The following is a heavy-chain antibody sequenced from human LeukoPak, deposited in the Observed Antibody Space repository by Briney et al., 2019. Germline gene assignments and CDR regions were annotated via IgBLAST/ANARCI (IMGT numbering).Heavy chain of an antibody. CDR1: GFTFSSYW. CDR2: IKQDGSEK. V-gene: IGHV3-7*03. D-gene: IGHD3-22*01. CDR3: AKEYYYDSSGYYPNYFDY. Sequence: GGSLRLSCAASGFTFSSYWMSWVRQAPGKGLEWVANIKQDGSEKYYVDSVKGRFTISRDNSKNTLYLQMNSLRAEDTAVYYCAKEYYYDSSGYYPNYFDYWGQGTLVTVSS. J-gene: IGHJ4*02.